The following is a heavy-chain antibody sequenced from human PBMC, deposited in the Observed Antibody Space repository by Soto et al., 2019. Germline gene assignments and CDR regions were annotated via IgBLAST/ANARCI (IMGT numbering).Heavy chain of an antibody. Sequence: GGSLRLSCAASGFSVSSDYMSWFRQAPGNGLEWVSLIYSGGDTYYADSVKGRFTISRDISSNTIYLHMTSLRADDTAIYYCTRAGSDPGNFYISNYYAMDVWGRGTTVTVSS. V-gene: IGHV3-53*01. CDR1: GFSVSSDY. CDR2: IYSGGDT. CDR3: TRAGSDPGNFYISNYYAMDV. J-gene: IGHJ6*02. D-gene: IGHD3-10*01.